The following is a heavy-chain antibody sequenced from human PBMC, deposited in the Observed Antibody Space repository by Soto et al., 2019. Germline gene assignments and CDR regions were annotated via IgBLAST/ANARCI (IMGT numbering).Heavy chain of an antibody. V-gene: IGHV5-10-1*01. D-gene: IGHD6-19*01. Sequence: PGGSLKISCKGSGYSFTSYWISWVRQMPGKGLEWMGRIDPSDSYTNYSPSFQGHVTISADKSISTAYLQWSSLKASDTAMYYCARLKIAVAGTIGWFDPWGQGTLVTVSS. CDR3: ARLKIAVAGTIGWFDP. CDR1: GYSFTSYW. J-gene: IGHJ5*02. CDR2: IDPSDSYT.